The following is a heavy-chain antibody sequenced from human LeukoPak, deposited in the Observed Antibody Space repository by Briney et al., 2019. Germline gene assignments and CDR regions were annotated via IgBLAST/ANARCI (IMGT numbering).Heavy chain of an antibody. CDR3: AHRRPYYDSSGYFRVSNAFDI. CDR1: GFSLSTSGVG. J-gene: IGHJ3*02. CDR2: SYWDDEK. V-gene: IGHV2-5*02. D-gene: IGHD3-22*01. Sequence: SGXTLVNPTPTLTLTCTFSGFSLSTSGVGVGWIRQPPEKALEWLALSYWDDEKRYSPSLKSSLTITKDTSKNQVVLTMTNMDPVDTATYYCAHRRPYYDSSGYFRVSNAFDIWGQGTMVTVSS.